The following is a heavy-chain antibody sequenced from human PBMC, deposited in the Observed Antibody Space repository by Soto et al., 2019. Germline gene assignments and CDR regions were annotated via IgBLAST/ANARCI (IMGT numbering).Heavy chain of an antibody. CDR3: ARYPFTSYCSGGGFFYDAFDL. J-gene: IGHJ3*01. D-gene: IGHD2-15*01. CDR2: MNPNSGNT. CDR1: GSSFTSYD. Sequence: QVQLVQSGAEVKKPGASVKVSCKASGSSFTSYDVNWVRQATGQGLEWMGWMNPNSGNTAYAHKFQGRFFMARNNSRRTAYKELGGLRSEDTDVYYCARYPFTSYCSGGGFFYDAFDLWGQGKMVTVSS. V-gene: IGHV1-8*01.